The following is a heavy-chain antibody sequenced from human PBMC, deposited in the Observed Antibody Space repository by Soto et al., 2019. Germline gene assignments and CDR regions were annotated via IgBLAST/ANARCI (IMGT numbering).Heavy chain of an antibody. D-gene: IGHD3-3*01. CDR3: ARGVGDFWSGYTNYYYGMDV. Sequence: SETLSLTCTVSGGSISSGGYYWSWLRQHPGKGLEWIGYIYYSGSTYYNPSLKSRVTISVDTSKNQFSLKLSSVTAADTAVYYCARGVGDFWSGYTNYYYGMDVWGQGTTVTVSS. J-gene: IGHJ6*02. V-gene: IGHV4-31*03. CDR1: GGSISSGGYY. CDR2: IYYSGST.